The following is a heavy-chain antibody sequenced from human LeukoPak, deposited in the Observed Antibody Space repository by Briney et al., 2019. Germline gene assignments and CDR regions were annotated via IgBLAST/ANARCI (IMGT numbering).Heavy chain of an antibody. CDR1: GFTFSSYS. D-gene: IGHD1-26*01. J-gene: IGHJ4*02. V-gene: IGHV3-21*01. Sequence: GGSLRLSCAASGFTFSSYSMNWVRQAPGKGLEWVSSISSSSSYIYYADSVKGRFTISRDNSKNTLYLQMNSLRAEDTAVYYCARSAIVPGDDYWGQGTLVTVSS. CDR3: ARSAIVPGDDY. CDR2: ISSSSSYI.